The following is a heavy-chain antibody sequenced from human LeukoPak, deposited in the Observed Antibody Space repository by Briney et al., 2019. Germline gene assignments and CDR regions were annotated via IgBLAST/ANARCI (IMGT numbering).Heavy chain of an antibody. Sequence: ASVEVSCKASGYTFTSYGISWVRQAPGQGLEWMGWISAYNGNTNYAQKLQGRVTMTTDTSTSTAYMELRSLRSDDTAVYYCARGYCSGGSCSSPLDYWGQGTLVTVSS. J-gene: IGHJ4*02. CDR3: ARGYCSGGSCSSPLDY. D-gene: IGHD2-15*01. V-gene: IGHV1-18*01. CDR2: ISAYNGNT. CDR1: GYTFTSYG.